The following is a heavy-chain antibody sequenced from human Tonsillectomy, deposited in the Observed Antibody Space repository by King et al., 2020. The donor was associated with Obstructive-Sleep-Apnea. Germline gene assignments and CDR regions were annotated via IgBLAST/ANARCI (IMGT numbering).Heavy chain of an antibody. CDR3: ARNSGYDYAVDY. D-gene: IGHD5-12*01. J-gene: IGHJ4*02. CDR1: GYTFTGYY. Sequence: LQLVQSGAEVKKPGASVKVSCKASGYTFTGYYMHWVRQAPGQGLEWMGWINPDSGDTNYAQKFQGWVTMTRDTSISTAYMEVSRLKSDDTAVYYCARNSGYDYAVDYWGQGTLVTVSS. V-gene: IGHV1-2*04. CDR2: INPDSGDT.